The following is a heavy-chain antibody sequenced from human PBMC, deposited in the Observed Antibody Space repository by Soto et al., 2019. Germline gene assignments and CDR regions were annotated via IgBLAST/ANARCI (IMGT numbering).Heavy chain of an antibody. CDR3: ARGAYYDILTGAYAFDI. CDR1: GYTFTSYD. D-gene: IGHD3-9*01. V-gene: IGHV1-8*01. Sequence: GASVKVSCKASGYTFTSYDINWVRQATGQGLEWMGWMNPNSGNTGYAQKFQGRVTMTRNTSISTAYMELSSLRSEDTALYYCARGAYYDILTGAYAFDIWGQGTMVTVS. J-gene: IGHJ3*02. CDR2: MNPNSGNT.